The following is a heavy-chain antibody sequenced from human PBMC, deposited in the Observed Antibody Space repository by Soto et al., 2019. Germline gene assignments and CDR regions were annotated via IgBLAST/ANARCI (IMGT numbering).Heavy chain of an antibody. CDR2: IYHSGST. CDR1: SGSISSSNW. J-gene: IGHJ4*02. Sequence: QVQLQESGPGLVKPSGTLSLTCGVSSGSISSSNWWSWVRQPPGKGLEWIGEIYHSGSTNYNPSLKSRVTISVDKSKNQFSLTLSSVTAADTAVYYCASSPAYCSGGSCGLFDYWGQGTLVAVSS. CDR3: ASSPAYCSGGSCGLFDY. D-gene: IGHD2-15*01. V-gene: IGHV4-4*02.